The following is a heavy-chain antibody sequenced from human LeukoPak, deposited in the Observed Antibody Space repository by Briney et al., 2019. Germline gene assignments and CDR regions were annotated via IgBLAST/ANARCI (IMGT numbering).Heavy chain of an antibody. J-gene: IGHJ6*02. D-gene: IGHD6-13*01. Sequence: PSETLSLTCTLSGDSINRYYLCWIWQPAGEGLEWLGSIYASGRTNYNPSLKSRVDMSVDTPKNQFSLKLSSVTAADTAVYYCARVGIGAAANYGMDVWGQGTTVTVSS. CDR3: ARVGIGAAANYGMDV. V-gene: IGHV4-4*07. CDR1: GDSINRYY. CDR2: IYASGRT.